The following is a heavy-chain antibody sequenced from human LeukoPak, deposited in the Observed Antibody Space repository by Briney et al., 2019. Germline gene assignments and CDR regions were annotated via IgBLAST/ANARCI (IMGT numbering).Heavy chain of an antibody. J-gene: IGHJ4*02. CDR3: ARDGWGTRSYDFRSGYYSQYYFDY. Sequence: ASVKVSCKASGYTFTSYGISWVRQAPGQGLEWMGWISAYNGNTNYAQKLQGRVTMTTDTSTSTAYMELRSLRSDDTAVYYCARDGWGTRSYDFRSGYYSQYYFDYWGQGTLVTVSS. CDR2: ISAYNGNT. CDR1: GYTFTSYG. V-gene: IGHV1-18*01. D-gene: IGHD3-3*01.